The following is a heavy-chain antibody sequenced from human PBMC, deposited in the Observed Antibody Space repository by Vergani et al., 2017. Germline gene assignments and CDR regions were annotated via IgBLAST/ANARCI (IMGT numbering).Heavy chain of an antibody. CDR3: ARXRAGYSYGHYFDY. V-gene: IGHV3-7*01. D-gene: IGHD5-18*01. Sequence: EVQLVESGGGLVQPGGSLRLSCAASGFTFSSYWMSWVRQAPGKGLEWVANIKQDGSEKYYVDSVKGRFTISRDNAKNSLYLQMNSLRAEDTAVYYCARXRAGYSYGHYFDYWGQGSLVTVSS. CDR1: GFTFSSYW. J-gene: IGHJ4*02. CDR2: IKQDGSEK.